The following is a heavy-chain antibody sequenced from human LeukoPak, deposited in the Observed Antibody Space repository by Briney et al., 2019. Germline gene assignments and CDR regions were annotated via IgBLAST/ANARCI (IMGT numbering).Heavy chain of an antibody. V-gene: IGHV3-53*04. CDR3: ARHKAAMVHRDDAFDI. CDR1: GFTVSSNY. D-gene: IGHD5-18*01. J-gene: IGHJ3*02. Sequence: PGGSLRLSCAASGFTVSSNYMSWVRQAPGKGLEWVSVIYSGGSTYYADSVKGRFTISRHNSKNTLYLQMNSLRAEDTAVYYCARHKAAMVHRDDAFDIWGQGTMVTVSS. CDR2: IYSGGST.